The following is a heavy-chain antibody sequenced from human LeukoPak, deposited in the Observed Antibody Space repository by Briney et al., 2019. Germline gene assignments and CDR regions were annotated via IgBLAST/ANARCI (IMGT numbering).Heavy chain of an antibody. CDR3: ARDYTWNHGPYFFNY. Sequence: GGSLRLSCAASGFTFNNSVMSWVRQAPGKGLEWVSSVISSGINTYYADSVKGRFTISRDNSKNTVYLQMNSLRPEDTAIYYCARDYTWNHGPYFFNYWGQGTLVTVSS. D-gene: IGHD2-2*02. V-gene: IGHV3-23*01. CDR2: VISSGINT. CDR1: GFTFNNSV. J-gene: IGHJ4*02.